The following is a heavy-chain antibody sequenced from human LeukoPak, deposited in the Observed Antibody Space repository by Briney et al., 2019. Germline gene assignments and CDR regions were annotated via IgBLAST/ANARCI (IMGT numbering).Heavy chain of an antibody. V-gene: IGHV3-23*01. CDR2: ISESGGST. CDR1: GFPFSSSA. Sequence: GGSLRLSCAASGFPFSSSAMSWVRQAPGKGLEWVSLISESGGSTNDADSVKGRFSISRDNSKNTLYLQMNSLIEEDTAVYYCAKTPAGGRYFYYYGMDVWGQGTTVTVSS. CDR3: AKTPAGGRYFYYYGMDV. D-gene: IGHD2-15*01. J-gene: IGHJ6*02.